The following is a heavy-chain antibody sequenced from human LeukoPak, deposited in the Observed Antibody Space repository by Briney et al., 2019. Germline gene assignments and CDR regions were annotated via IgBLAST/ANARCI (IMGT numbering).Heavy chain of an antibody. V-gene: IGHV3-23*01. CDR3: TREGCGATSCYTNDY. Sequence: GGSPRLSCAASGFTFSSYAMSWVRQAPGKGLEWVSAISGSGGSTYYADSVKGRFTISRDNSKNTLYLQMNSLRAEDTAIYYCTREGCGATSCYTNDYWGQGTLVTVSS. CDR2: ISGSGGST. J-gene: IGHJ4*02. D-gene: IGHD2-2*02. CDR1: GFTFSSYA.